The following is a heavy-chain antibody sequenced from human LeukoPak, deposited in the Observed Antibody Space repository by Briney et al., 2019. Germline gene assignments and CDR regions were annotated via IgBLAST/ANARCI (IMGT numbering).Heavy chain of an antibody. CDR1: GFTFSSYA. CDR2: ISGSGGST. Sequence: PGGSLRLSCAASGFTFSSYAMSWVRQAPGKGLEWVSAISGSGGSTYYADSVKGRFTISRDNSKNTLYLQMNSLRAEDTAVYYCAKGVTMIVVVIPVDYWGQGTLVTVSS. J-gene: IGHJ4*02. D-gene: IGHD3-22*01. CDR3: AKGVTMIVVVIPVDY. V-gene: IGHV3-23*01.